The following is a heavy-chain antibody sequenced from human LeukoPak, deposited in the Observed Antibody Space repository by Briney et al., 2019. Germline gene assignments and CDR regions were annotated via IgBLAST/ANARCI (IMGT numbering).Heavy chain of an antibody. CDR2: IRYDGSNK. CDR1: GFTFSSYG. CDR3: AKDRAVDYYYYYMDV. V-gene: IGHV3-30*02. J-gene: IGHJ6*03. Sequence: GGSLRLSCAASGFTFSSYGMHWVRQAPGKGLEWVAFIRYDGSNKYYADSVKGRFTISRDNSKNTLYLQMNSLRAEDTAVYYCAKDRAVDYYYYYMDVWGKGTTVTISS.